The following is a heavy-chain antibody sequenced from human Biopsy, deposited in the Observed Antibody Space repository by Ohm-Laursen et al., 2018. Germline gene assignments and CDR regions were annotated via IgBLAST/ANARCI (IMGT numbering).Heavy chain of an antibody. Sequence: SETLSLTCSVSGVYISDYYWSWIRQSPGRGLEWVGSIYYSGSTNYNPSLKSRVTISADTSKSQLSLHLTSVTAADTAVYYCASRGLVMASDYYFDDWGQGTLVTVSS. J-gene: IGHJ4*02. D-gene: IGHD3/OR15-3a*01. CDR3: ASRGLVMASDYYFDD. CDR1: GVYISDYY. CDR2: IYYSGST. V-gene: IGHV4-59*08.